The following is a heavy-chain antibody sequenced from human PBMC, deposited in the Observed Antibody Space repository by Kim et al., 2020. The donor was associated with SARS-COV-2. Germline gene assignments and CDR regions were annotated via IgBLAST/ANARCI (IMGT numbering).Heavy chain of an antibody. CDR3: ARGHVDTAMQATYYYGMDV. CDR1: GGSISSYY. CDR2: IYYSGST. Sequence: SETLSLTCTVSGGSISSYYWSWTRQPPGKGLEWIGYIYYSGSTNYNPSLKSRVTISVDTSKNQFSLKLSSVTAAVTAVYYCARGHVDTAMQATYYYGMDVWGQGTSVTVSS. J-gene: IGHJ6*02. D-gene: IGHD5-18*01. V-gene: IGHV4-59*01.